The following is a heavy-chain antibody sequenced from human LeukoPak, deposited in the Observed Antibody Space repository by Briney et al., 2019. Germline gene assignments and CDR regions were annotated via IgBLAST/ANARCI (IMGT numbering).Heavy chain of an antibody. CDR2: INHSGST. V-gene: IGHV4-34*01. Sequence: SETLSLTCAVYGGSFSGYYWSWIRQPPGEGLEWIGEINHSGSTNYNPSLKSRVTISVDTSKNRFSLKLSSVTAADTAVYYCATGGGEAPDCWGQGTLVTVSS. CDR3: ATGGGEAPDC. J-gene: IGHJ4*02. CDR1: GGSFSGYY. D-gene: IGHD4-17*01.